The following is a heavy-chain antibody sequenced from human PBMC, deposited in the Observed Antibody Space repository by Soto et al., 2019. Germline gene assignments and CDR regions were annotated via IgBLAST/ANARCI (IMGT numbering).Heavy chain of an antibody. CDR2: VYYDEST. J-gene: IGHJ5*02. Sequence: SETLSLTCTVSGGSISSYYWSWIRQPPGKGLEWIGYVYYDESTNYNPSLKSRVTISADTSKNQFSLKLTSVTAADTAVYYCARLRRWLYNWLDPWGQGTLVTVSS. D-gene: IGHD6-19*01. CDR3: ARLRRWLYNWLDP. V-gene: IGHV4-59*08. CDR1: GGSISSYY.